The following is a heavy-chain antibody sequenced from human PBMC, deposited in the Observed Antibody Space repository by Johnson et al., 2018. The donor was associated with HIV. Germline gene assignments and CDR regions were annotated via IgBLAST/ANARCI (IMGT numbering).Heavy chain of an antibody. CDR1: GFTFSDYY. J-gene: IGHJ3*02. V-gene: IGHV3-11*04. D-gene: IGHD3-3*01. CDR2: ISSSGSTI. Sequence: QVQLVESGGGLVQPGGSLRLSCEASGFTFSDYYMSWIRQAPGKGLEWVSYISSSGSTIYYADSVVKGRFTISRDNAKNSVFLQMNSLRVEDTAIYYCARQPDNFWSSDAFDIWGQGTMVTVSS. CDR3: ARQPDNFWSSDAFDI.